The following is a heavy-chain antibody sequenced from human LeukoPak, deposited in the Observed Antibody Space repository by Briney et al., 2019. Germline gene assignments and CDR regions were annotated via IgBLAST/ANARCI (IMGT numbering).Heavy chain of an antibody. CDR2: FSGSSGNT. V-gene: IGHV3-23*01. CDR1: GFTFSSYD. J-gene: IGHJ4*02. Sequence: GGSLRLSCAASGFTFSSYDMTWVRQAPGKGLEWVSSFSGSSGNTYYADSVKGRFTISRDNSKNTLYLQMNSLRAEDTAVYYCAKAGNKGSSSWFYYFDSWGQGTLVTVSS. D-gene: IGHD6-13*01. CDR3: AKAGNKGSSSWFYYFDS.